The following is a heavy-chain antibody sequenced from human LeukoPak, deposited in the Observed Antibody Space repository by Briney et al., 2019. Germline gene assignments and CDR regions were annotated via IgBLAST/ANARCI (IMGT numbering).Heavy chain of an antibody. CDR3: ASRRGY. CDR2: INHSGST. V-gene: IGHV4-34*01. CDR1: GGSISSYY. Sequence: PSETLSLTCTVSGGSISSYYWSWIRQPPGKGLEWIGEINHSGSTNYNPSLKSRITISVDTSKNQFSLKLSSVTAADTAVYYCASRRGYWGQGTLVTVSS. J-gene: IGHJ4*02.